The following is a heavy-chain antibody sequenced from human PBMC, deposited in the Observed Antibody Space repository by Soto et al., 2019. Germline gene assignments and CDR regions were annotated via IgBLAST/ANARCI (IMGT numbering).Heavy chain of an antibody. CDR1: GYSFTYYW. CDR3: ARVPSVVTPGNDYFGVDV. Sequence: GESLKISCKGSGYSFTYYWIAWVRQRPGKDLEWMGIIYPNDADTRYNPSFQGQVTISADKSISTAYLQWTSLETSDTAMYYCARVPSVVTPGNDYFGVDVWGQGSTVTVSS. J-gene: IGHJ6*02. CDR2: IYPNDADT. V-gene: IGHV5-51*01. D-gene: IGHD2-2*01.